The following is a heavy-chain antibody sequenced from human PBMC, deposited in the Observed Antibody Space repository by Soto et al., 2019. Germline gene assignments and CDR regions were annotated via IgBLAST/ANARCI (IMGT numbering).Heavy chain of an antibody. CDR2: IYYSGST. J-gene: IGHJ6*02. D-gene: IGHD3-10*01. Sequence: PSETLSLTCTVPGGSISSYYWSWIRQPPGKGLEWIGYIYYSGSTNYNPSLKSRVTISADTSKNQFSLKLSSVTAADTAVYYCARVFGFGGMDVWGQGTTVTVSS. CDR3: ARVFGFGGMDV. CDR1: GGSISSYY. V-gene: IGHV4-59*12.